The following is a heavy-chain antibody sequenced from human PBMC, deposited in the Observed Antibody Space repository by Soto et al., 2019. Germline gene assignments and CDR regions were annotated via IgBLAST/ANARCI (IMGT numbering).Heavy chain of an antibody. Sequence: PSETLSLTCFVSGGSISSGIFYWTWIRQHPGKGLEWIGYVSYNGSTFYKPSLESRVAMSADTSKNQFSLRLNSVTAADTAVYFCARGVAGNPNPFDYWGRGTLVTVSS. CDR2: VSYNGST. CDR1: GGSISSGIFY. D-gene: IGHD1-1*01. V-gene: IGHV4-31*03. CDR3: ARGVAGNPNPFDY. J-gene: IGHJ4*02.